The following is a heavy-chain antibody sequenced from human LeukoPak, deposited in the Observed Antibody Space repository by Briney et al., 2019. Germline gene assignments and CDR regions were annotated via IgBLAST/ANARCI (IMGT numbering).Heavy chain of an antibody. V-gene: IGHV1-2*02. CDR2: INPNSGGT. Sequence: ASVKVSCKASGYTFTGYYMHWVRQAPGQGLEWMGWINPNSGGTNYAQKFQGRVTMTRDTSISTAYMEPSRLRSDDTAVYYCARDRRWELQVIGYWGQGTLVTVSS. D-gene: IGHD1-26*01. CDR1: GYTFTGYY. CDR3: ARDRRWELQVIGY. J-gene: IGHJ4*02.